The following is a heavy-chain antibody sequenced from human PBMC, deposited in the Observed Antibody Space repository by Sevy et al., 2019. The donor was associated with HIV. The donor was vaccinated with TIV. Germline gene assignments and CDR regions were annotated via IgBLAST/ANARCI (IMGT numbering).Heavy chain of an antibody. V-gene: IGHV3-7*01. Sequence: GGSLRLSCVASGFTFSDSWMTWVRQAPGKGLERIAFINEDGSRLGYVDSVRGRFTISRENTKNSLYLQMNSLRAEDTAVYFCARWDVWGKGTTVTVSS. CDR1: GFTFSDSW. J-gene: IGHJ6*04. CDR2: INEDGSRL. CDR3: ARWDV.